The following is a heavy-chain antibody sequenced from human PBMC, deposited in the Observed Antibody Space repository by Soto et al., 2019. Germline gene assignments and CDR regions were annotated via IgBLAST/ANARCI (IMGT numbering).Heavy chain of an antibody. CDR2: INHSGST. CDR1: GGSFSGYY. CDR3: ARGLWGVGATKFATLDY. D-gene: IGHD1-26*01. J-gene: IGHJ4*02. V-gene: IGHV4-34*01. Sequence: PSETLSLTCAVYGGSFSGYYWSWIRQPPGKGLEWIGEINHSGSTNYNPSLKSRVTISVDTSKNQFSLKLSSVTAADTAVYYCARGLWGVGATKFATLDYWGQGTLVTVSS.